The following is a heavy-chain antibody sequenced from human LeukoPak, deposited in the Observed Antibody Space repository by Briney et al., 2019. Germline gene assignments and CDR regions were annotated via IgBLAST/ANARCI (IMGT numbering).Heavy chain of an antibody. Sequence: PGGSLRLSCAASGFTVSSNYMSWVRQAPGKGLEWVSVIFSDGNTYYADSVKGRFTISRDNSKNTLYLQMNSLRAEDTAVYYCARGAVFGVVPLNSGNAFDIWGQGTMVTVSS. CDR1: GFTVSSNY. CDR2: IFSDGNT. J-gene: IGHJ3*02. V-gene: IGHV3-53*01. CDR3: ARGAVFGVVPLNSGNAFDI. D-gene: IGHD3-3*01.